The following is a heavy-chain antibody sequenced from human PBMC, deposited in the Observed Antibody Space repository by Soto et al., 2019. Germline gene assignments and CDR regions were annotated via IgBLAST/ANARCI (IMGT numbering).Heavy chain of an antibody. Sequence: QVQLVESGGGVVQPGRSLRLSCAASGFTFSSYAMHWVRQAPGKGLEWVAVISYDGSNKYHADSVKGRFTISRDNSKNTRYLQMNSLRAEDTAVYYCAREGWDIVVVPAARVRYFDYWGQGTLVTVSS. CDR2: ISYDGSNK. V-gene: IGHV3-30-3*01. CDR1: GFTFSSYA. D-gene: IGHD2-2*01. CDR3: AREGWDIVVVPAARVRYFDY. J-gene: IGHJ4*02.